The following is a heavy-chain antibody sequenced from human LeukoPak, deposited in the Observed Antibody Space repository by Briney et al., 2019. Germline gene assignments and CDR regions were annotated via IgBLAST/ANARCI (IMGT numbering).Heavy chain of an antibody. V-gene: IGHV1-8*01. Sequence: ASVKVSCKVSGDTLSELSMHWVRQATGQGLEWMGWMNPNSGNTGYAQKFQGRVTMTRNTSISTAYMELSSLRSEDTAVYYCAREVQERGAEEDDAFDIWGQGTMVTVST. CDR3: AREVQERGAEEDDAFDI. D-gene: IGHD1-26*01. CDR1: GDTLSELS. J-gene: IGHJ3*02. CDR2: MNPNSGNT.